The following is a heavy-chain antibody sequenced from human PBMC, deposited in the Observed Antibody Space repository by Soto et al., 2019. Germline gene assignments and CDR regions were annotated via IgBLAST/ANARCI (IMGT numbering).Heavy chain of an antibody. Sequence: GWSLRLSCAASGFTFSSYAMHWVRQAPGKGLEWVAFISYDGSNKHYADSVKGRFTISRDNSKNTLYLQMNSLRAEDTAVYYCARDTLGRWEPNPPDDHWGQGTPVTVS. J-gene: IGHJ4*02. D-gene: IGHD1-26*01. CDR2: ISYDGSNK. CDR1: GFTFSSYA. V-gene: IGHV3-30-3*01. CDR3: ARDTLGRWEPNPPDDH.